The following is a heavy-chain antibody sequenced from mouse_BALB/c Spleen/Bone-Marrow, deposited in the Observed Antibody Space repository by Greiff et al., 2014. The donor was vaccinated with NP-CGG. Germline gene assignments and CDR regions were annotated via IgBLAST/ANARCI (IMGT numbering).Heavy chain of an antibody. CDR3: ARLHYYGYGTY. Sequence: VQLKQSGGGLVQPGGSLKLSCAASGFDFSRYWMSWVRQAPGKGLEWIGEINPDSSTINYTPSLKDKFIISRDNAKNTLYLQMSKVRSEDTALYYCARLHYYGYGTYWGQGTLVTVSA. CDR2: INPDSSTI. CDR1: GFDFSRYW. D-gene: IGHD1-2*01. V-gene: IGHV4-1*02. J-gene: IGHJ3*01.